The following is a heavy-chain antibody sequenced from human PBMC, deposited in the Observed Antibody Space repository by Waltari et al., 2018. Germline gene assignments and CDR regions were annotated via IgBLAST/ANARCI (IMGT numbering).Heavy chain of an antibody. D-gene: IGHD3-3*01. CDR2: IDSSGTT. Sequence: QVRLQESGPGLLKPSETLSLTCTVSGAPISRNNLFWAWLRLTPGKGLEWIGSIDSSGTTYFNPSLKSRVAISVDTPNNQFSLRLSSVTAADTAIYYCANRYYYDPRGYPYDAFDIWGQGTSVTVSS. CDR1: GAPISRNNLF. CDR3: ANRYYYDPRGYPYDAFDI. J-gene: IGHJ3*02. V-gene: IGHV4-39*01.